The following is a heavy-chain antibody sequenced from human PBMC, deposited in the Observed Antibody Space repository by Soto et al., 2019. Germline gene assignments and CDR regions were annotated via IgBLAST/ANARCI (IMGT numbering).Heavy chain of an antibody. CDR3: ARWSYLDY. V-gene: IGHV3-23*01. D-gene: IGHD3-3*01. CDR2: ISGSDGKT. CDR1: GCRFGSYA. J-gene: IGHJ4*02. Sequence: PGGSMSLACTASGCRFGSYAISWVRQAPGKGLEWVSTISGSDGKTFYADSVKGRFSISRDTSQSTLYLQMNSLRADDTAMYYCARWSYLDYWGQGTRVPVSS.